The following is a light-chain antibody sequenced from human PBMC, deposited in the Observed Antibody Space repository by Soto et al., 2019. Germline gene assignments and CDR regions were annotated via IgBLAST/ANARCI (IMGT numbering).Light chain of an antibody. V-gene: IGKV1-33*01. CDR1: HDITSY. CDR2: DAS. CDR3: QKGNYIPT. Sequence: DIQMTQSPSSLSASVGDRVTITCQASHDITSYLNWYQHKPGKAPKLLIYDASILEAGVPSRFTGSGSGKDFTFTISSVQTADVATYYCQKGNYIPTFGHGTTVDLK. J-gene: IGKJ3*01.